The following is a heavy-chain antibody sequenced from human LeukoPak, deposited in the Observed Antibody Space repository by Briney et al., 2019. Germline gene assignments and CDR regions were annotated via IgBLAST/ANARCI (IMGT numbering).Heavy chain of an antibody. J-gene: IGHJ4*02. D-gene: IGHD2-2*01. CDR2: ISYDGSNK. CDR3: ARVWQRGQRWRFCSSTSCYDTLEDY. V-gene: IGHV3-30*01. CDR1: GFTFSSYA. Sequence: GRSLRLSCAASGFTFSSYAMHWVRQAPGKGLEWVAVISYDGSNKYYADSVKGRFTISRDNSKNTLYLQMNSLRAEDTAVYYCARVWQRGQRWRFCSSTSCYDTLEDYWGQGTLVTVSS.